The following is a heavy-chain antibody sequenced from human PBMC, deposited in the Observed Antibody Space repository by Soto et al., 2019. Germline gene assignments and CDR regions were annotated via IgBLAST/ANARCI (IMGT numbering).Heavy chain of an antibody. CDR1: GGTFSTYA. CDR2: IIPSTGST. J-gene: IGHJ4*02. Sequence: QVQQVQSGAEVKKPGSSVKVSCKAFGGTFSTYAVSWVRQAPGQGLEWVGGIIPSTGSTNHAQKFQGRVTITADESTRTVYMELTSLRSDDTAVHYCARGGSSSDYWGQGTLVTVSS. CDR3: ARGGSSSDY. V-gene: IGHV1-69*12. D-gene: IGHD6-13*01.